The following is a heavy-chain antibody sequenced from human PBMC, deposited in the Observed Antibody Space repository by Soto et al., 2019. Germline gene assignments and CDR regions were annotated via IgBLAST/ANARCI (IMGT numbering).Heavy chain of an antibody. CDR2: IYYSGST. D-gene: IGHD1-26*01. CDR1: GGSISSGGYY. J-gene: IGHJ4*02. Sequence: QVQLQESGPGLVKPSQTLSLTCTVSGGSISSGGYYWSWIRQHPGKGLEWIGYIYYSGSTYYNPSLKSGVTLSVDTSKNQFSLKLSSVTAADTAVYYCARVFRGGSSPTFDYWGQGTLVTVSS. CDR3: ARVFRGGSSPTFDY. V-gene: IGHV4-31*03.